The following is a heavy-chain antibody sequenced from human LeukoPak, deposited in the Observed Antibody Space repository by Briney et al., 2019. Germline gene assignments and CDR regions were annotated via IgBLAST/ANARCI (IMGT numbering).Heavy chain of an antibody. V-gene: IGHV1-69*05. D-gene: IGHD6-6*01. CDR1: GGTFSSYA. CDR2: IIPIFGTA. J-gene: IGHJ6*03. CDR3: ARAEYSSSSGIYYYYMDV. Sequence: SSVKVSCKASGGTFSSYAISWVRQAPGQGLEWMGGIIPIFGTANYAQKFQGRVTITTDESTSTAYMELSSLRSEDTAVYYCARAEYSSSSGIYYYYMDVWGKGTTVTVSS.